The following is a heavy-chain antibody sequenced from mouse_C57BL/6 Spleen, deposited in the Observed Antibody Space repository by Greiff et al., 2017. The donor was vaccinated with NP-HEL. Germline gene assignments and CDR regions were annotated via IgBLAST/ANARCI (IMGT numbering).Heavy chain of an antibody. J-gene: IGHJ1*03. D-gene: IGHD1-1*01. CDR2: ISNGGGST. CDR1: GFTFSDYY. Sequence: EVQVVESGGGLVQPGGSLKLSCAASGFTFSDYYMYWVRQTPEKRLEWVAYISNGGGSTYYPDTVKGRFTISRDNAKNTLYLQMSRLKSEDTAMYYCARRDYAYWYFDVWGTGTTVTVSS. V-gene: IGHV5-12*01. CDR3: ARRDYAYWYFDV.